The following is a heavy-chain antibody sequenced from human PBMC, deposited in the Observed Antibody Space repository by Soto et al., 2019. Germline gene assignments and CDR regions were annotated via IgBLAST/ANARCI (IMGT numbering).Heavy chain of an antibody. V-gene: IGHV4-59*08. CDR2: IYYSGST. J-gene: IGHJ4*02. Sequence: SETLSLTCTVSGGSISSYYWSWIRQPPGKGLEWIGYIYYSGSTNYNPSLKSRVTISVDTSKNQFSLKLSSVTAADTAVYYCARHPATGTDYWGQGTLDTVSS. D-gene: IGHD6-13*01. CDR1: GGSISSYY. CDR3: ARHPATGTDY.